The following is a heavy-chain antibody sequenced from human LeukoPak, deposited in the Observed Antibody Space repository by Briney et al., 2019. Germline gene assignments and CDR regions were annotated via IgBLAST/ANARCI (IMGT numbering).Heavy chain of an antibody. J-gene: IGHJ5*02. V-gene: IGHV3-30-3*01. CDR1: GLTLSSYA. CDR2: ISYDGSNK. Sequence: GGSLRLSCAVSGLTLSSYAMHWVRQAPGKGLEWVAVISYDGSNKYYADSVKGRFTISRDNSGNTLDLQMNGLRAEDTAVYYCARDPGTTGRRGNWFDPWGQGTLVTVSS. CDR3: ARDPGTTGRRGNWFDP. D-gene: IGHD1-1*01.